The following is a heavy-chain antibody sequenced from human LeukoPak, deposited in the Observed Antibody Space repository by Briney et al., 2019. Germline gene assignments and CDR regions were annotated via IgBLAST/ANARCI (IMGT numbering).Heavy chain of an antibody. CDR3: ARDGPAQMVDLDY. CDR1: GYTFSGTGWY. CDR2: IHPNNGDT. Sequence: GDAVKVSCKASGYTFSGTGWYLYWLRQAPGQGLECMGWIHPNNGDTAYAQKVDGRVAMTRDTSISTAYMELRGLRPDDTAVYFCARDGPAQMVDLDYWGQGTLVTVSS. V-gene: IGHV1-2*02. J-gene: IGHJ4*02. D-gene: IGHD3-10*01.